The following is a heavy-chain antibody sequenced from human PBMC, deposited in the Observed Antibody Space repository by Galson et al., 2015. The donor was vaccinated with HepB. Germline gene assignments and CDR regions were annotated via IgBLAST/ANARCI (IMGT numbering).Heavy chain of an antibody. CDR3: ARVGSYYDSSGPQDY. CDR1: GFTFSSYG. V-gene: IGHV3-33*01. CDR2: IWYDGSNK. J-gene: IGHJ4*02. Sequence: SLRLSCAASGFTFSSYGVHWVRQAPGKGLEWVAVIWYDGSNKYYADSVKGRFTISRDNAKNPLYLQMNSLRAEDTAVYYCARVGSYYDSSGPQDYWGQGTLVTVSS. D-gene: IGHD3-22*01.